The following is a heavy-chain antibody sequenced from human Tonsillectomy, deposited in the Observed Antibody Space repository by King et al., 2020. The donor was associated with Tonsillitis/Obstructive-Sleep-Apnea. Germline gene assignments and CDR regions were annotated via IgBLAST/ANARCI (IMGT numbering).Heavy chain of an antibody. J-gene: IGHJ4*02. CDR2: IYYSGST. V-gene: IGHV4-59*01. D-gene: IGHD2-21*01. Sequence: VQLQESGPGLVKPSETLSLTCTVSGGSISSYYWSWIRPPPGKGLEWIGYIYYSGSTNYNPSLKSRVTISVDTSKNQFSLKLSSVTAADTAVYYCARGIKALDFWGQGTLVTVSS. CDR3: ARGIKALDF. CDR1: GGSISSYY.